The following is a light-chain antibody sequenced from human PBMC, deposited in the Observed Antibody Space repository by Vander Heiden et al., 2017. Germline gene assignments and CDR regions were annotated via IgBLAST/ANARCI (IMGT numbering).Light chain of an antibody. Sequence: DIVMPHSPLSLPVTPGEPAFNAGRTCEVLLHSNGNNSLDWYPQKPGQCPQLLIYVALNRARGVTDRFSGSGSGAGFALKISRVKTEDVGIYYCNQVLPTPPTFGGGTKVEIK. CDR1: EVLLHSNGNNS. J-gene: IGKJ4*01. V-gene: IGKV2-28*01. CDR2: VAL. CDR3: NQVLPTPPT.